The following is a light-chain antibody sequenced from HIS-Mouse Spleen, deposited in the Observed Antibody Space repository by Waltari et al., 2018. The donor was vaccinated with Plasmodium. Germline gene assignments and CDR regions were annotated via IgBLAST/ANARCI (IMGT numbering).Light chain of an antibody. Sequence: SYVLTHPPSVSVAPGQTARITCAGDTLGSKSVQRDQQKPGQAPVLVVYDDSDRPSGIPERFSGSNSGNTATLTISRVEAGDEADYYCQVWDSSSDHPVFGGGTKLTVL. CDR1: TLGSKS. CDR3: QVWDSSSDHPV. V-gene: IGLV3-21*02. CDR2: DDS. J-gene: IGLJ3*02.